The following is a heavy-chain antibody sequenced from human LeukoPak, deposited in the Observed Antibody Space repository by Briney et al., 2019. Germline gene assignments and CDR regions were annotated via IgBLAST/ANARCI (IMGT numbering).Heavy chain of an antibody. CDR3: ARSGNYYDLSFDY. D-gene: IGHD3-22*01. V-gene: IGHV3-48*04. CDR2: ISSSGSTI. CDR1: GFTFSSYG. Sequence: PGGSLRLSCAASGFTFSSYGMHWVRQAPGKGLEWVSYISSSGSTIYYADSVKGRFTISRDNAKNSLYLQMNSLRAEDTAVYYCARSGNYYDLSFDYWGQGSLVTVSS. J-gene: IGHJ4*02.